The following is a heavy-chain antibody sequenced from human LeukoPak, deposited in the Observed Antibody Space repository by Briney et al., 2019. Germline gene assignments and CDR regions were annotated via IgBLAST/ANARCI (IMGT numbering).Heavy chain of an antibody. CDR2: INSDGSST. Sequence: SGGSLRLSCAASGFTFSSYWMHWVRQAPGKGLVWVSRINSDGSSTSYADSVKGRFTISRDNAKNTLYLQMNSLRAEDTAVYYCASPRRWGIVGANDAFDIWGQGTMVTVSS. J-gene: IGHJ3*02. V-gene: IGHV3-74*01. CDR1: GFTFSSYW. CDR3: ASPRRWGIVGANDAFDI. D-gene: IGHD1-26*01.